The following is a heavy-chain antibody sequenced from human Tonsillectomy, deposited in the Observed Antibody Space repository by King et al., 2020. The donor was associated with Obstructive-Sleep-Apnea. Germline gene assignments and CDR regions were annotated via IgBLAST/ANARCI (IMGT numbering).Heavy chain of an antibody. Sequence: VQLQESGPGLVKPSETLSLTCTVSGGSISSYYWSWIRQPPGKGLEWIGYIYYSGSTNYNPSLKSRVTISVDTSKNQFSLKLSPVTAADTAVYYCARGGRYCSSTSCYAPMPYWGQGPLVTVSS. CDR3: ARGGRYCSSTSCYAPMPY. V-gene: IGHV4-59*01. CDR1: GGSISSYY. J-gene: IGHJ4*02. CDR2: IYYSGST. D-gene: IGHD2-2*01.